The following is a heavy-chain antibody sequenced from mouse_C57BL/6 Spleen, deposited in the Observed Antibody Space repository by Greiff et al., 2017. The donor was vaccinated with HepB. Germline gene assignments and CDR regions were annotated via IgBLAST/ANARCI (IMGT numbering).Heavy chain of an antibody. D-gene: IGHD4-1*01. CDR2: IYPGDGDT. J-gene: IGHJ4*01. CDR1: GYAFSSSW. V-gene: IGHV1-82*01. Sequence: VKLMESGPELVKPGASVKISCKASGYAFSSSWMNWVKQRPGKGLEWIGRIYPGDGDTNYNGKFKGKATLTADKSSSTAYMQLSSLTSEDSAVYFCARRTGSYYAMDYWGQGTSVTVSS. CDR3: ARRTGSYYAMDY.